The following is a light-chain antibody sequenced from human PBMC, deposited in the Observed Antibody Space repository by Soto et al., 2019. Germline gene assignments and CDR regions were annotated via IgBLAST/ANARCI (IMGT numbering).Light chain of an antibody. CDR2: DAS. CDR1: QSVSIN. CDR3: QQYNNWHPLT. Sequence: EIVMTQSPGTLSVSPGERATLSCRASQSVSINLAWYQQKPGQAPRLLIYDASTRATGIPARFSGSGSGTEFTLTISSLQSKDFAVYYCQQYNNWHPLTFGGGCMVDVK. V-gene: IGKV3D-15*01. J-gene: IGKJ4*01.